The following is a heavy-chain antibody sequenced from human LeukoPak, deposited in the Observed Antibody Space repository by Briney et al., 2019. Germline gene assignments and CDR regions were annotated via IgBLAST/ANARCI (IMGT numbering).Heavy chain of an antibody. D-gene: IGHD3-3*01. CDR2: ISSSSGYI. V-gene: IGHV3-21*01. J-gene: IGHJ4*02. CDR1: GFTFSSYS. CDR3: ARGEWLL. Sequence: GGSLRLSCAASGFTFSSYSMNWVRQAPGKGLEWVSSISSSSGYIYYADSVKGRLTISRDNAKNSLYLQMNSLRAEDTAVYYCARGEWLLWGQGTLVTVSS.